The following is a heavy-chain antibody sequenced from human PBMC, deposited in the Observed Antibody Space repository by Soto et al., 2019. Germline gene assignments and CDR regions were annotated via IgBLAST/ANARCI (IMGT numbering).Heavy chain of an antibody. Sequence: QAQLHESGPGLVKPSETLPLSCTVSGASVNSNYWSWIRQSPGKGLEWIGYIDHRGTTNYNPSLKSRVTISSDTPKNQFSLRLSSVTAVDTAVYYCATGGGWLPDTWGQGTLVTVSS. D-gene: IGHD5-12*01. CDR2: IDHRGTT. CDR3: ATGGGWLPDT. CDR1: GASVNSNY. V-gene: IGHV4-59*02. J-gene: IGHJ4*02.